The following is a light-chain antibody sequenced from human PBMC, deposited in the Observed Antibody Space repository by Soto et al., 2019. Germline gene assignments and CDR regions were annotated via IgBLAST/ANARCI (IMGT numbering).Light chain of an antibody. V-gene: IGLV4-69*01. CDR3: LTWGTGIHV. CDR2: LNSDGRH. Sequence: QLVLTQSPSASASLGASVKLTCTLSSGHSSYAIAWHQQQPEKGPRYLMKLNSDGRHSKGDGIPDRFSGSSSGAERYLIISSLQSEDEADYYCLTWGTGIHVFGTGTKLTVL. J-gene: IGLJ1*01. CDR1: SGHSSYA.